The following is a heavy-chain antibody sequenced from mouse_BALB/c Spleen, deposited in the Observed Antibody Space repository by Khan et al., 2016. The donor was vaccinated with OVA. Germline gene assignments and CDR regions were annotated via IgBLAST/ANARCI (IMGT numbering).Heavy chain of an antibody. V-gene: IGHV1-77*01. J-gene: IGHJ3*01. CDR2: ISPGSGDT. D-gene: IGHD1-2*01. Sequence: QVQLQQSGAELARPGASVKLSCKASGYTFTDYYINWVQQRTGQGLEWIGEISPGSGDTYYNERFKGKATLTADNSSSTAYMQLSSLTSEASAVYFCARRNYFGYTFAYWGQGTLVTGSA. CDR3: ARRNYFGYTFAY. CDR1: GYTFTDYY.